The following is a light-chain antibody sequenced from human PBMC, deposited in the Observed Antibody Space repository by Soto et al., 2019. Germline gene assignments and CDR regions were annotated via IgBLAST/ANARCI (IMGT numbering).Light chain of an antibody. V-gene: IGKV2-28*01. CDR1: QSLLHSNGYNY. J-gene: IGKJ3*01. Sequence: DIVMTQSPLSLPVTPGEPASISCRSSQSLLHSNGYNYLDWYLQKPGQSPQLLIYLGSNRASGVPDRFSGSGSGTDFILKISRVEAEDVGVYYCMQALQTPLTFGPGTKVHVQ. CDR3: MQALQTPLT. CDR2: LGS.